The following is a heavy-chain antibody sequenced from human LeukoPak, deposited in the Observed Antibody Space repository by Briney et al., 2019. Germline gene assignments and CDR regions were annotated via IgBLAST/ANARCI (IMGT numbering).Heavy chain of an antibody. V-gene: IGHV3-7*01. Sequence: PGGSLRLSCVASGFAFSSYWMSWVRQAPGKGLEWVANIKQDGGEKYYVDSMKGRFTISRDNAKNSLFLQMNSLRVEDTALYYCARLGGSYYTYWGQGTLVTVSS. CDR3: ARLGGSYYTY. CDR1: GFAFSSYW. CDR2: IKQDGGEK. D-gene: IGHD1-26*01. J-gene: IGHJ4*02.